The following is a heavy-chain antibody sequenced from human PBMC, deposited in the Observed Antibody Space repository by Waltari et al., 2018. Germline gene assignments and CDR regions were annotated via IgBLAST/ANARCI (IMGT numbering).Heavy chain of an antibody. J-gene: IGHJ4*02. CDR3: ARVRVSGYSWGLDY. Sequence: QVQLQESGPGLVKPSETLSLTCTVSGGSISSYYWSWIRQPAGKGLEWIGRIYTSGSTNYNHSLKSRVTMSVDTSKNQFALKLSSVTAADTAVDYCARVRVSGYSWGLDYWGQGTLVTVSS. V-gene: IGHV4-4*07. CDR2: IYTSGST. CDR1: GGSISSYY. D-gene: IGHD5-18*01.